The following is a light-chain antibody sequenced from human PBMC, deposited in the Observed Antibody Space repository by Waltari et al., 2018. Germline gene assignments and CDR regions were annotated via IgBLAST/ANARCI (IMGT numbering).Light chain of an antibody. CDR1: QSLLHRNGYNY. Sequence: IVMTQSPLSLNVTPGEPASISCRSSQSLLHRNGYNYLDWYLQKAGQSPQLLIYWGSNRASGVPDRFSGSGSGTDFTLKISRVEAEDVGVYYCMEALQMPFFGQGTRLEIK. J-gene: IGKJ5*01. CDR3: MEALQMPF. CDR2: WGS. V-gene: IGKV2-28*01.